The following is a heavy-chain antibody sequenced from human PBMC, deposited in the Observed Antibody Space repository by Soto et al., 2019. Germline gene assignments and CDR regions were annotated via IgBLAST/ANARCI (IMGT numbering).Heavy chain of an antibody. CDR3: ARRVRATSFDY. CDR2: IYYSGGT. Sequence: SQTPSLTCTVSGGSISSYYWSWIRQPPGKGLEWIGYIYYSGGTNYNPSLKSRVTISVDTSKNQFSLKLSSVTAADTAVYYCARRVRATSFDYWGQGTLVTVSS. J-gene: IGHJ4*02. D-gene: IGHD1-26*01. CDR1: GGSISSYY. V-gene: IGHV4-59*01.